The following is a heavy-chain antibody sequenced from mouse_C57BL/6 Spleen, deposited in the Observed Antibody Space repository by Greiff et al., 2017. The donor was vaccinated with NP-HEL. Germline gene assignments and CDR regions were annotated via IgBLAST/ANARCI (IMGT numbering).Heavy chain of an antibody. V-gene: IGHV1-19*01. Sequence: EVQLQQSGPVLVKPGASVEMSCKASGYTFTDYYMNWVKQSHGKSLEWIGVINPYNGGTSYNQKFKGKATLTVDKSSSTAYMELNSLTSEDSAVYYCARRNPWFAYWGQGTLVTVSA. CDR1: GYTFTDYY. J-gene: IGHJ3*01. CDR3: ARRNPWFAY. CDR2: INPYNGGT.